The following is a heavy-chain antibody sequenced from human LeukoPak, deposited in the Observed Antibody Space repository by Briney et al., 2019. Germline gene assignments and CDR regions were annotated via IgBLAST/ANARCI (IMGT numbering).Heavy chain of an antibody. CDR1: GGSISSSSYY. CDR2: IYYSGST. V-gene: IGHV4-39*07. D-gene: IGHD2-15*01. CDR3: ARYWPAFDY. Sequence: SETLSLTCTVSGGSISSSSYYWGWIRQPPGKGLEWIGSIYYSGSTYYNPSLKSRVTISVDTSKNQFSLQLNSVTPEDTAVYYCARYWPAFDYWGQGTLVTVSS. J-gene: IGHJ4*02.